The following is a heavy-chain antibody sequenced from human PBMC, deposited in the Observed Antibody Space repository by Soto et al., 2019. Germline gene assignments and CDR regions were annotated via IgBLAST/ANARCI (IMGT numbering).Heavy chain of an antibody. D-gene: IGHD4-17*01. J-gene: IGHJ4*02. CDR1: GFAFSSSW. CDR3: ARGTYGDPPFDY. CDR2: IKQDGSEK. Sequence: EVQLVESGGGLVQPGGPLRLSCAPSGFAFSSSWMSWVGQAPGKGLEWVANIKQDGSEKYYVASVKGRFTISRDNAKNSLYLQMNSLRAEDTAVYYCARGTYGDPPFDYWGQGTLVTVSS. V-gene: IGHV3-7*03.